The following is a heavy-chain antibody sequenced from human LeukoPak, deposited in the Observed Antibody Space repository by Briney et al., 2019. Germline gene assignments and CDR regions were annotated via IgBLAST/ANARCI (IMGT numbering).Heavy chain of an antibody. CDR2: IKNDGSEI. V-gene: IGHV3-7*01. CDR3: ATDRGWRTSGYYLYYFEY. CDR1: GFTFSSYA. Sequence: GRSLRLSCAASGFTFSSYAMHWVRQAPGKGLEWVASIKNDGSEIYYVDSVRGRYTISRDNTKNSLYLQMSSLRAEDTAVYYCATDRGWRTSGYYLYYFEYWGQGTLVTFSS. J-gene: IGHJ4*02. D-gene: IGHD3-3*01.